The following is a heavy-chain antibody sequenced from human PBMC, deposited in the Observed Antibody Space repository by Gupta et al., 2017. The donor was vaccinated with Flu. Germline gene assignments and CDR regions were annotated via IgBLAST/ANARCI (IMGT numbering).Heavy chain of an antibody. Sequence: TFSAHGFSWIRQSHGQGLEWMGGIIPIFKTASHAQKCQDRVTISADKPMTGVYMDLRRLRSEDRAVYYWARVPRSWGSSWMYNCDYWGQGTLVTVSS. J-gene: IGHJ4*02. D-gene: IGHD6-6*01. CDR2: IIPIFKTA. V-gene: IGHV1-69*06. CDR3: ARVPRSWGSSWMYNCDY. CDR1: TFSAHG.